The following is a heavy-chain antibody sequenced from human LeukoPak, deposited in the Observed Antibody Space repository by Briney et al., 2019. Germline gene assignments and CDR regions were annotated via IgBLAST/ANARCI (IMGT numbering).Heavy chain of an antibody. Sequence: GRSLRLSCAASGFTFSNYGMHWVRQAPGKGLLWVAVIWYDESNKYYADSVKGRFTISRDNSKNTLYLQMNSLRAEDTAVYYCARDSSSGVRYFDYWGQGTLVTVSS. CDR1: GFTFSNYG. J-gene: IGHJ4*02. CDR2: IWYDESNK. V-gene: IGHV3-33*01. D-gene: IGHD6-25*01. CDR3: ARDSSSGVRYFDY.